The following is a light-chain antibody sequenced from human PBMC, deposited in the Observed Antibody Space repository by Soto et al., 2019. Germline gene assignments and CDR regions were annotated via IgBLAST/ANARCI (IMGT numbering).Light chain of an antibody. Sequence: QSALTQPASVSGSPGQSITISCTGTSSDIGAFTFVSWYQQHPGKVPKLMIFDVNRRPSGVSDRFSGSKSGNTASLTISGLQAEDEGDYYCSSYTSSSTHVFGSCTKRTVL. CDR3: SSYTSSSTHV. V-gene: IGLV2-14*03. J-gene: IGLJ1*01. CDR2: DVN. CDR1: SSDIGAFTF.